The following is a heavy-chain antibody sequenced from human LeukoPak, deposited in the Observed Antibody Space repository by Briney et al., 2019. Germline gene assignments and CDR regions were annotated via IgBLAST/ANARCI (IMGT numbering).Heavy chain of an antibody. CDR2: ISYDGSNK. V-gene: IGHV3-30*07. CDR3: ARDPNNGSGPEGGAFDI. D-gene: IGHD6-19*01. Sequence: PGGSLRLSCAASGFTFSSYAMHWVRQAPGKGLEWVAVISYDGSNKYYADSVKGRFTISRDNSKNTLYLQMNSLRAEDTAVYYCARDPNNGSGPEGGAFDIWGQGTMVTVSS. CDR1: GFTFSSYA. J-gene: IGHJ3*02.